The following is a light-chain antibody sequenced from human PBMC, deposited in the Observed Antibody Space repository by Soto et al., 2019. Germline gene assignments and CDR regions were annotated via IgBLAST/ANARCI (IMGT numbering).Light chain of an antibody. Sequence: QSALTQPASVSGSPGQSITISCTGTSRDVGGYNYVSWYQQHPGKAPKLMIYEVSNRPSGVSNRFSGSKSGNTASLTISGLQAEDEAAYYCRSYTSSSCRYVFGTGTKLTVL. CDR3: RSYTSSSCRYV. J-gene: IGLJ1*01. V-gene: IGLV2-14*01. CDR2: EVS. CDR1: SRDVGGYNY.